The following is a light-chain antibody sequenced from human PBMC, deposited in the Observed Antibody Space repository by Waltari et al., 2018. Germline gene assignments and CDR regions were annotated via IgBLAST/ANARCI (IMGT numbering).Light chain of an antibody. J-gene: IGKJ1*01. V-gene: IGKV3-20*01. CDR1: QSVGRS. CDR3: QNYVRLPAT. Sequence: EIVLTQSPGTLSLSPGERATISCRASQSVGRSLVWYQQKPGQAPRLLIYDASTRATGIPDRFSGSGSWTDFILTISRLEPEDFAVYFCQNYVRLPATFGQGTKVEIK. CDR2: DAS.